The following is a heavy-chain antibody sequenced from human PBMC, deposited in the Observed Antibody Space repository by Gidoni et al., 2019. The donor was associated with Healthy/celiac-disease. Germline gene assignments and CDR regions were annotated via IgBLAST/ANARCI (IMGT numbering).Heavy chain of an antibody. CDR2: IKQDGSEK. J-gene: IGHJ4*02. CDR1: AFTFVCYW. D-gene: IGHD2-15*01. V-gene: IGHV3-7*01. Sequence: EVQLVESGGGLVQPGGSLRLSCAASAFTFVCYWMSWVRQAPGKGLEWVANIKQDGSEKYYVDSVKGRFTISRDNAKNSLYLQMNSLRAEDTAVYYCAREEHCSGGSCAPIQIWGQGTLVTVSS. CDR3: AREEHCSGGSCAPIQI.